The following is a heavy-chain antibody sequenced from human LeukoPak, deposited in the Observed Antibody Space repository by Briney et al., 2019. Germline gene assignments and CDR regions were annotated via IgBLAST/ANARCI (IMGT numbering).Heavy chain of an antibody. CDR3: TTVYSVDTAMGSAY. D-gene: IGHD5-18*01. V-gene: IGHV3-15*01. CDR1: GFTFSNAW. Sequence: GGSLRLSCAASGFTFSNAWMSWVRQAPGKGLEWVGRIKSKTDGGTTDYAAPVKGRFTISRDDSKNTLYLQMNSLKTEDTAVYYCTTVYSVDTAMGSAYWGQGTLVTVSS. J-gene: IGHJ4*02. CDR2: IKSKTDGGTT.